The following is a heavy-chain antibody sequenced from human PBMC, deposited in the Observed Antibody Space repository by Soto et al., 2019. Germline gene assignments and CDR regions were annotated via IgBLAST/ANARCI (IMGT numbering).Heavy chain of an antibody. J-gene: IGHJ5*02. CDR3: SRRAPEGFDP. CDR1: DDSMRSGGYY. CDR2: IHYSGAT. Sequence: SETLSLTCSVSDDSMRSGGYYWTWIRQLPGKGLQWIGFIHYSGATLYSPSLKSRVSISVDTSKNQLSLNLTSVTAADTAIYYCSRRAPEGFDPWGQGTLVTVSS. V-gene: IGHV4-31*03.